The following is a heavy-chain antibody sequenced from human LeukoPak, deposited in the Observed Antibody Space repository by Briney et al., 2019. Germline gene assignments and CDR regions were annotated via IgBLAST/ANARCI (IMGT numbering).Heavy chain of an antibody. Sequence: GGSLRLSCAASGFTFSDYYMSWIRQAPGKGREWVSYISSSGSTIYYADSVKGRFTISRYNSKITLYLQMNSLRAEDTAVYYCAKDIAVAGTLNYFDYWGQGTLVTVSS. D-gene: IGHD6-19*01. CDR3: AKDIAVAGTLNYFDY. V-gene: IGHV3-11*01. CDR2: ISSSGSTI. CDR1: GFTFSDYY. J-gene: IGHJ4*02.